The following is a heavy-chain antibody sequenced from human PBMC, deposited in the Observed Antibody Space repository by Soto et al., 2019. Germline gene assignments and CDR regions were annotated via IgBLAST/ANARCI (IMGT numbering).Heavy chain of an antibody. J-gene: IGHJ5*02. D-gene: IGHD6-13*01. CDR2: MNPNSGNT. V-gene: IGHV1-8*01. CDR1: GYTFTSYD. Sequence: QVQLVQSGAEVKKPGASVKVSCKASGYTFTSYDINWVRQATGQGLEWMGWMNPNSGNTGYAQKFQGRVTMTRNTSISTAYMELSSLRSEDTGVYYCAGGQGEQLVYFNWFDPWGQGTLVTVSS. CDR3: AGGQGEQLVYFNWFDP.